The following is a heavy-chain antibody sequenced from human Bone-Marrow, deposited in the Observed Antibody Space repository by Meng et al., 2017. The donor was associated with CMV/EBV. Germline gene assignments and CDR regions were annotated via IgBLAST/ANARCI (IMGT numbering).Heavy chain of an antibody. Sequence: GESLKISCAASGFTFSSYWMHWVRQAPGKGLVWVSRINSDGSSTSYADSVKGRFTISRDNSKNTLYLQMNSLRAEDTAVYYCARTHCSSTSCYLYFDYWGQGTLVTVSS. V-gene: IGHV3-74*01. D-gene: IGHD2-2*01. CDR2: INSDGSST. J-gene: IGHJ4*02. CDR1: GFTFSSYW. CDR3: ARTHCSSTSCYLYFDY.